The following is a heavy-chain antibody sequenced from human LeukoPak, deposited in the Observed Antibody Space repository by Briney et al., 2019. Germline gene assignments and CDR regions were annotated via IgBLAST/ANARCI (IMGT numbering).Heavy chain of an antibody. CDR1: GGSFSGYY. Sequence: ASETLSLTCAVYGGSFSGYYWSWIRQPPGKGLEWIGELNHSGSTNYNPSLKSRVTISIDTSKNQFSLKLSSVTAADTAVYYRARGPYYDSSGYPYWGRGTLVTVSS. CDR2: LNHSGST. CDR3: ARGPYYDSSGYPY. V-gene: IGHV4-34*01. J-gene: IGHJ4*02. D-gene: IGHD3-22*01.